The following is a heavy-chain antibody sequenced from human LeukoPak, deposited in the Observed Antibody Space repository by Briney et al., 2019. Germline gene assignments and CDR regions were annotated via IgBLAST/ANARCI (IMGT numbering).Heavy chain of an antibody. CDR2: INPSGGST. J-gene: IGHJ6*02. CDR3: AREWELATTGNYYYYYGMDV. CDR1: GYTFTSYY. V-gene: IGHV1-46*01. D-gene: IGHD1-26*01. Sequence: ASVKVSCKASGYTFTSYYMHWVRQAPGQGLEWMGIINPSGGSTSYAQKFQGRVTMTRDMSTSTVYMELSSLRSDDTAVYYCAREWELATTGNYYYYYGMDVWGQGTTVTVSS.